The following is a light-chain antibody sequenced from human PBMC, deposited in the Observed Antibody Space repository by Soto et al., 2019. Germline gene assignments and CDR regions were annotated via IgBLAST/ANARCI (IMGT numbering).Light chain of an antibody. CDR1: RTDVGGYNS. J-gene: IGLJ1*01. CDR2: EVN. Sequence: QSALTQPASVSGSPCQSITISCTGTRTDVGGYNSVSWSQQHPGNAPKLMIYEVNNRPSGVSNRFSASKSGNTASLTISGLQSEDEADYYCNSYTSSATYVFGTGTQLTVL. V-gene: IGLV2-14*01. CDR3: NSYTSSATYV.